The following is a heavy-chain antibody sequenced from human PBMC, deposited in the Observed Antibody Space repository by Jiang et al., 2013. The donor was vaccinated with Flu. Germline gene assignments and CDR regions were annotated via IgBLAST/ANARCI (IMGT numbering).Heavy chain of an antibody. D-gene: IGHD4-17*01. CDR1: GGSISSSSYY. Sequence: TVSGGSISSSSYYWGWIRQPPGKGLEWIGSIYYSGSTYYNPSLKSRVTISVDTSKNQFSLKLSSVTAADTAVYYCARHYDYGDYVWSAFDIWGQGTMVTVSS. CDR2: IYYSGST. V-gene: IGHV4-39*01. J-gene: IGHJ3*02. CDR3: ARHYDYGDYVWSAFDI.